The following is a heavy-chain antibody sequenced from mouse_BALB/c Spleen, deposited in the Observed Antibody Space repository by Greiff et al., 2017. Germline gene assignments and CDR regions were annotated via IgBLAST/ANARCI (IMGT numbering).Heavy chain of an antibody. CDR3: AREERYGSFAY. D-gene: IGHD1-2*01. Sequence: EVQLVESGPELVKPGASVKMSCKASGYTFTSYVMHWVKQKPGQGLEWIGYINPYNDGTKYNEKFKGKATLTSDKSSSTAYMELSSLTSEDSAVYDSAREERYGSFAYWGQGTLVTVSA. CDR2: INPYNDGT. J-gene: IGHJ3*01. CDR1: GYTFTSYV. V-gene: IGHV1-14*01.